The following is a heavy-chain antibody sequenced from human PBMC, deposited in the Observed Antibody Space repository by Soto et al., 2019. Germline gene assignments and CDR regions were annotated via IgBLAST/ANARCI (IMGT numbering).Heavy chain of an antibody. CDR2: IKQDGSEK. CDR1: GFTFSSYW. J-gene: IGHJ6*02. Sequence: GGSLRLSCAASGFTFSSYWMSWVRQAPGKGLEWVANIKQDGSEKYYVDSVKGRFTISRDNVKNSLYLQMNSLRAEDTAVYYCASSIVGATPGDYYYYGMDVWGQGTTVTVSS. D-gene: IGHD1-26*01. V-gene: IGHV3-7*03. CDR3: ASSIVGATPGDYYYYGMDV.